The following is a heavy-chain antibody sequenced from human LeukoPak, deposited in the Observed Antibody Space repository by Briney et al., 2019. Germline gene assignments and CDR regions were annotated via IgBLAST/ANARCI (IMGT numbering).Heavy chain of an antibody. J-gene: IGHJ4*02. V-gene: IGHV4-59*01. Sequence: PSETLSLTCTVSGGSISSYYWSWIRQPPGKGLKGMGYIYYSGSTNYNPSLKSRVTISVDTSKNQFSLKLSSVPAADTAVYYCATDPRYCTNGVCYSVIDYWGQGTRDTVSS. CDR1: GGSISSYY. CDR2: IYYSGST. D-gene: IGHD2-8*01. CDR3: ATDPRYCTNGVCYSVIDY.